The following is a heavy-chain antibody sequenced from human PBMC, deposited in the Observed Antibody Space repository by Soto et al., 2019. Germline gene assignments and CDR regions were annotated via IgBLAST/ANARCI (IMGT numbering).Heavy chain of an antibody. CDR2: ISNNGKT. Sequence: EVLLLESGGGLVQPEGSLRLSCAASGFTFSTYAMTWFRQAPGKGLEWVSAISNNGKTYYADSVKGRFTVSRDNSKNTLYLQMTSLRAGDTAVYYCVKDWTGDTCPCMDVWGQGTTVIVSS. D-gene: IGHD3-3*01. V-gene: IGHV3-23*01. J-gene: IGHJ6*02. CDR1: GFTFSTYA. CDR3: VKDWTGDTCPCMDV.